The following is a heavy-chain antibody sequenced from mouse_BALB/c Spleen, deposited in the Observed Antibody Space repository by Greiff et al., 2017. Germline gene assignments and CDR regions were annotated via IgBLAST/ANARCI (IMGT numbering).Heavy chain of an antibody. CDR1: GDSITSGY. Sequence: EVKLQESGPSLVKPSQTLSLTCSVTGDSITSGYWNWIRKFPGNKLEYMGYISYSGSTYYNPSLKSRISITRDTSKNQYYLQLNSVTTEDTATYYCARSPYGNHYFDYWGQGTTLTVSS. V-gene: IGHV3-8*02. CDR3: ARSPYGNHYFDY. J-gene: IGHJ2*01. CDR2: ISYSGST. D-gene: IGHD2-1*01.